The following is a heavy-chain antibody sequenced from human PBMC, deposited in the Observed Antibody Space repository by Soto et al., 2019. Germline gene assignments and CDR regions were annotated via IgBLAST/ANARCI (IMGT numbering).Heavy chain of an antibody. J-gene: IGHJ6*02. CDR3: TRHQHYYGSGSHDRYYYYGMDV. CDR1: GGTFSGSG. Sequence: GGSLRISCAASGGTFSGSGMYWVRQKSGKGLEWVGRIRSKANSYATAYAASVKGRFTISRDDSKNTAYLQMNSLKTEDTAVYYCTRHQHYYGSGSHDRYYYYGMDVWGQGTTVTVSS. V-gene: IGHV3-73*01. CDR2: IRSKANSYAT. D-gene: IGHD3-10*01.